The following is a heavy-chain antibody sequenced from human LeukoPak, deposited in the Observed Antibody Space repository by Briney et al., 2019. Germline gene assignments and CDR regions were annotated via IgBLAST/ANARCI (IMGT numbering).Heavy chain of an antibody. CDR3: AVDYYDSSGYSY. CDR1: GGSIRGYY. CDR2: IYSSGST. Sequence: KTSETLSLTCNVSGGSIRGYYWSWIRQPPGKGLEWIGYIYSSGSTNYNPSLKSRVTMSVDTSKNQFSLKLSSVTAADTAVYYCAVDYYDSSGYSYWGQGTLVTVSS. D-gene: IGHD3-22*01. V-gene: IGHV4-59*12. J-gene: IGHJ4*02.